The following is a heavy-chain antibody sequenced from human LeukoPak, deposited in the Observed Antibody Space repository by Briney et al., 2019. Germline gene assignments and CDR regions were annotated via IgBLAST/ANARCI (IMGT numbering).Heavy chain of an antibody. Sequence: GASVKVSRKASGYTFTSYGISWVRQAPGQRLEWMGWISVYNGHTTYAQKFQDRVTMTTDTSTNTAYMELRSLRSDDTAVYYCARFCSGGGCYHNWFDPWGQGTLVSVSS. CDR1: GYTFTSYG. V-gene: IGHV1-18*01. J-gene: IGHJ5*02. CDR3: ARFCSGGGCYHNWFDP. CDR2: ISVYNGHT. D-gene: IGHD2-15*01.